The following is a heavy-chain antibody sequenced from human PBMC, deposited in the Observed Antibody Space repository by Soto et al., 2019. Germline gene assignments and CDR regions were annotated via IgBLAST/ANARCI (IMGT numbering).Heavy chain of an antibody. Sequence: GGSLRLSCAASGFTFSSYAMSWVRQAPGKGLEWVSAISGSGGSTYYADSVKGRFTISRDNSKNTLYLQMNSLRAEDTAVYYCAKPRSSVYSGSYSRYYYYGMDVWGQGTTVTVSS. V-gene: IGHV3-23*01. J-gene: IGHJ6*02. CDR1: GFTFSSYA. CDR3: AKPRSSVYSGSYSRYYYYGMDV. D-gene: IGHD1-26*01. CDR2: ISGSGGST.